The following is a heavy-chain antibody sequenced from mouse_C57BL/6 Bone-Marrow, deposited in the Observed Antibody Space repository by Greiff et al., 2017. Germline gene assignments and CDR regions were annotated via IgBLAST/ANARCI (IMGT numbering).Heavy chain of an antibody. CDR3: AREADYPYAMDY. V-gene: IGHV1-19*01. CDR2: INPYNGGT. D-gene: IGHD2-4*01. CDR1: GYTFTDYY. J-gene: IGHJ4*01. Sequence: VQLKESGPVLVKPGASVKMSCKASGYTFTDYYMNWVKQSHGKSLEWIGVINPYNGGTSYNQKFKGKATLTVDTSSSTAYMELNSLTSEDSAVYYCAREADYPYAMDYWGQGTSVTVSS.